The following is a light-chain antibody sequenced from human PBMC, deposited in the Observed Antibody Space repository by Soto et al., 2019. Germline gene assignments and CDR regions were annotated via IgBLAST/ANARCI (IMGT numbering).Light chain of an antibody. V-gene: IGLV2-14*03. CDR2: DVS. J-gene: IGLJ1*01. CDR3: SSYTGSSTYV. CDR1: SSDVGGYNY. Sequence: QSALTQPASVSGSPGQSITISCIGTSSDVGGYNYVSWYQQHPGKAPKLMIYDVSNRPSGASNRFSGSKSGNTASLTISGLQAEDESDYYCSSYTGSSTYVFGTGTKVTVL.